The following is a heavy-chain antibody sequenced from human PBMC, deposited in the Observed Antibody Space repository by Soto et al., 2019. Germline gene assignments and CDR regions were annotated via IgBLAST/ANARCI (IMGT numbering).Heavy chain of an antibody. CDR3: ARDRVEAALGTFDK. CDR1: GYTFSTYP. J-gene: IGHJ4*02. D-gene: IGHD6-13*01. CDR2: ISTYNGKT. Sequence: QVQLVQSGAEVKKPGASVKVSCKTAGYTFSTYPISWVRQAPGQGLEWVGWISTYNGKTNYGQKFQGRVTITTDTSASTAYMNLRNLRSDDTAVYYCARDRVEAALGTFDKWGQGTLVTVSS. V-gene: IGHV1-18*01.